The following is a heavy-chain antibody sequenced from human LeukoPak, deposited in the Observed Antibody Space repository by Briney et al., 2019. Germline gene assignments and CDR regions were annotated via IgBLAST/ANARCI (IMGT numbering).Heavy chain of an antibody. D-gene: IGHD3-10*01. CDR2: IGGSGGGT. J-gene: IGHJ6*02. CDR3: ARGPDFYYGSGTLAWGPKKRNYNYAMDV. CDR1: GFTFSSYA. V-gene: IGHV3-23*01. Sequence: PGGSLRLSCAASGFTFSSYAMSWVRQAPGKGLEWVSDIGGSGGGTSYADSVKGRFIISRDNSKNTLYLQLNSLRAEDTAVYHCARGPDFYYGSGTLAWGPKKRNYNYAMDVWGQGTTVTVSS.